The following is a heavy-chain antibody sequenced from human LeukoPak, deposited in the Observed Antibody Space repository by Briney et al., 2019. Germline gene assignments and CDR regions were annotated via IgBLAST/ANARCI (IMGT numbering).Heavy chain of an antibody. CDR2: IYSGGST. V-gene: IGHV3-66*02. D-gene: IGHD3-22*01. CDR3: ARSDASGYYYGY. J-gene: IGHJ4*02. CDR1: GFTVSSNY. Sequence: GGSLRLSCAASGFTVSSNYMSWVRQAPGKGLEWVSVIYSGGSTYYADSMKGRFTISRDNSKNTLYLQMNSLRAEDTAVYYCARSDASGYYYGYWGQGTLVTVSS.